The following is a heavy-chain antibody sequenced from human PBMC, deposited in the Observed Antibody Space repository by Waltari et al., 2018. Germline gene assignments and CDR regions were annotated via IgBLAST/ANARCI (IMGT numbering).Heavy chain of an antibody. CDR1: GYTFPTYS. J-gene: IGHJ2*01. CDR2: VDPEDGET. Sequence: EFQLVRSGAEVKNPGSTVKISSRPSGYTFPTYSMPRVQQAPGKGLEWMGRVDPEDGETIYAEKFQGRVTITADTSTDTAYMELSSLRSEDTAVYYCATGEGRYFDLWGRGTLVTVSS. CDR3: ATGEGRYFDL. V-gene: IGHV1-69-2*01.